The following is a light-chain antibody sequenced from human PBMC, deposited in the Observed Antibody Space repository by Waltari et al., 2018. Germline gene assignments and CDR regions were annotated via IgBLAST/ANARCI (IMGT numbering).Light chain of an antibody. Sequence: QSALTQSASVAGSPGQSITISCTGTSSDVGDHNYVSWYQQHPGKLPKLLIYDVISRPSGVATRFSGSKSGNTASLTISGLQAEDEADYYCSAYTRGVVFGGGTQLTVL. V-gene: IGLV2-14*03. J-gene: IGLJ2*01. CDR1: SSDVGDHNY. CDR3: SAYTRGVV. CDR2: DVI.